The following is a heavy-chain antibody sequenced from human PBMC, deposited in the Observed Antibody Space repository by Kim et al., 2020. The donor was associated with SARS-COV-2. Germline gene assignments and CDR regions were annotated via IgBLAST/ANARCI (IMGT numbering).Heavy chain of an antibody. CDR3: AKDVAAARPTTPDY. CDR1: GFTFSSYA. D-gene: IGHD6-6*01. V-gene: IGHV3-23*01. J-gene: IGHJ4*02. Sequence: GGSLRLSCAASGFTFSSYAMSWVRQAPGKGLEWVSAISGSGGNTYYADSVKGRFTISRDNSKNTLYLQMNSLRAEDTAVYYCAKDVAAARPTTPDYWGQGTLVTVSS. CDR2: ISGSGGNT.